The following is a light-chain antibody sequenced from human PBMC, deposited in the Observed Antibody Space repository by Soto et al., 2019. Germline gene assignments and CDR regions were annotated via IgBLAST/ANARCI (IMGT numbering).Light chain of an antibody. CDR3: QQRSNWPPRYT. CDR1: QSVSSY. Sequence: EIVLTQSPATLSLSPGERATLSCRASQSVSSYLAWYQQKHGQAPRLLIYDASNRATGIPARFSGSGSGTDFTLTISSLEPEDFAVYYGQQRSNWPPRYTFGQGTKLEIK. CDR2: DAS. J-gene: IGKJ2*01. V-gene: IGKV3-11*01.